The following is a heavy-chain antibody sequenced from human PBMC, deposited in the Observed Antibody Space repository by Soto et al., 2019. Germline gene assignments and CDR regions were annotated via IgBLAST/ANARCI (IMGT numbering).Heavy chain of an antibody. CDR1: GGSISSYY. J-gene: IGHJ4*02. Sequence: SETLSLTCTVSGGSISSYYWSWIRQPPGKGLEWIGYIYYSGSTNYNPSLKSRVTISVDTSKNQFSLKLSSVTAPAPPVDYCARARAVAGTCFDYWCQGTLVPVSS. CDR2: IYYSGST. D-gene: IGHD6-19*01. V-gene: IGHV4-59*01. CDR3: ARARAVAGTCFDY.